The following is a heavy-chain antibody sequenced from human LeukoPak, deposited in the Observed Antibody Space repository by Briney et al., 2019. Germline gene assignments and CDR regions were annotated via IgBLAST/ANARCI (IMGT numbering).Heavy chain of an antibody. J-gene: IGHJ4*02. CDR1: GGSFSGYY. V-gene: IGHV4-34*01. CDR2: INHSGST. Sequence: SETLSLTCAVYGGSFSGYYWSWIRQPPGKGLEWIGEINHSGSTNYNPSLKSRVTISADTSKNQFSLKLSSVTAADTAVYYCARRRIAAAGIWYFDYWGQGTLVTVSS. D-gene: IGHD6-13*01. CDR3: ARRRIAAAGIWYFDY.